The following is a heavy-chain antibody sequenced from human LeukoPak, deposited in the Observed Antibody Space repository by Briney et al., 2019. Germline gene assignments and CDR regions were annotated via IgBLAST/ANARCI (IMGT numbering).Heavy chain of an antibody. CDR2: ITDDGTDK. D-gene: IGHD6-13*01. V-gene: IGHV3-30*18. J-gene: IGHJ4*02. Sequence: PGGSLRLSCAASGFTFSSYAMDWVRQAPGKGLEWVAVITDDGTDKYYRDSVKGRFSVSRDNSKNTLYLQMNTLRPEDTAIYFCAKVGGRSWFYFDNWGQGTVVTVSS. CDR1: GFTFSSYA. CDR3: AKVGGRSWFYFDN.